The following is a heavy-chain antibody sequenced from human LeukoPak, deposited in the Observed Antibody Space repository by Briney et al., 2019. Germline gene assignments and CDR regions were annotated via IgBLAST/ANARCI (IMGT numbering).Heavy chain of an antibody. CDR2: INWNGGST. J-gene: IGHJ4*02. D-gene: IGHD6-19*01. Sequence: PGGSLRLSCAASGFTFDDYGMSWVRQAPGKGLEWVSGINWNGGSTGHADSVKGRFTISRDNSKSALYLEMDSLRGDDTAVYFCAKDLAVAGLRYFDYWGQGTLVTISS. V-gene: IGHV3-20*04. CDR1: GFTFDDYG. CDR3: AKDLAVAGLRYFDY.